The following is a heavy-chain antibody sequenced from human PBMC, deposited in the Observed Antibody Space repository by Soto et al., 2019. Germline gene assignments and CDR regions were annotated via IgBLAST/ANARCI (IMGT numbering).Heavy chain of an antibody. CDR2: ISSSSSTI. D-gene: IGHD3-10*01. CDR3: ARDRITSGSYYEVSDY. Sequence: GGSLRLSCAASGFTFSSYSMNWVRQAPGKGLEWVSYISSSSSTIYYADSVKGRFTISRDNAKNSLYLQMNSLRAEDTAVYYCARDRITSGSYYEVSDYWGQGTLVNVSS. V-gene: IGHV3-48*01. CDR1: GFTFSSYS. J-gene: IGHJ4*02.